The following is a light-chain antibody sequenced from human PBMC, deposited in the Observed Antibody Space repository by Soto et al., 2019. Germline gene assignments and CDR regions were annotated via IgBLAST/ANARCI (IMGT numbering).Light chain of an antibody. J-gene: IGKJ2*01. CDR3: QHYFSYPYA. CDR2: KAS. CDR1: QSVLTW. Sequence: DIQVTQSPATLSASVGDTVSITCRASQSVLTWLAWYQQKPGKAPNLLNYKASRLRDGVPSRFSGSGSGTDFTLTITSLQPDDSASYFCQHYFSYPYAFGQGTKLEI. V-gene: IGKV1-5*03.